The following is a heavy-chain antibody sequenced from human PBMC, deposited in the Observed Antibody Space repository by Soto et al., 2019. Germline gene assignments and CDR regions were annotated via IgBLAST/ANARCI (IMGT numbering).Heavy chain of an antibody. CDR3: ARGHYVLLWFGELPHYMDV. CDR2: INHSGST. V-gene: IGHV4-34*01. D-gene: IGHD3-10*01. Sequence: SETLSLTCAVYGGSFSGYYWSWIRQPPGKGLEWIGEINHSGSTNYNPPLKSRVTISVDTSKNQFSLKLSSVTAADTAVYYCARGHYVLLWFGELPHYMDVWGKGTTVTVS. J-gene: IGHJ6*03. CDR1: GGSFSGYY.